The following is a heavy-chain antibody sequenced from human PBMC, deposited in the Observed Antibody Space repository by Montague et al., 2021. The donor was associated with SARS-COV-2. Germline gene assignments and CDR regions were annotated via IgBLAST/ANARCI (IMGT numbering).Heavy chain of an antibody. Sequence: SLRLSCAVSGFTFSSYWMSWVRQAPGKGLEWVANIKQDGSERYYXDSVKGRFTISRDNAKNSLYLQMNSLRAEDTAVYYCARDRRFLEWLPTLGCFDPWGQGTLVTVSS. CDR1: GFTFSSYW. J-gene: IGHJ5*02. CDR3: ARDRRFLEWLPTLGCFDP. V-gene: IGHV3-7*01. CDR2: IKQDGSER. D-gene: IGHD3-3*01.